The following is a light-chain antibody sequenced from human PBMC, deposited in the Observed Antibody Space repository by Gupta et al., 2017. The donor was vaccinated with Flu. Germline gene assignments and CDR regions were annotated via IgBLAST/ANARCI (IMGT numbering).Light chain of an antibody. CDR1: SSDVGAYNY. CDR2: DVT. Sequence: QSALTQPRSMSGSPGQSVTISCTGTSSDVGAYNYVSWYQQHPGKAPKLMIYDVTKRPSGVPDRFSGSKSGITASLTISGLQAEDEADYYCCSYAGSYTVVFGGGTKLTVL. J-gene: IGLJ2*01. V-gene: IGLV2-11*01. CDR3: CSYAGSYTVV.